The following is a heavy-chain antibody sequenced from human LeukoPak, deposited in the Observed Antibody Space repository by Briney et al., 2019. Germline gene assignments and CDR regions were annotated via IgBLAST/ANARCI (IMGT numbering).Heavy chain of an antibody. D-gene: IGHD3-10*01. CDR2: VYYSGST. Sequence: SETLSLTCSVLGASVYSGDYYWVWIRQPPGKGLEYIGAVYYSGSTFDNPSLSGRITMSVDTSKNQFSLNLASVTATDTAVYYCARRGVSGSDNYFEYWGQGILVIVSS. CDR3: ARRGVSGSDNYFEY. CDR1: GASVYSGDYY. J-gene: IGHJ4*01. V-gene: IGHV4-39*01.